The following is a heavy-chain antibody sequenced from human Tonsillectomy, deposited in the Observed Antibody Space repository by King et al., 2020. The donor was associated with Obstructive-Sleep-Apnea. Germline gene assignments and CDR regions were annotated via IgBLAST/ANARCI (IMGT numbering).Heavy chain of an antibody. CDR3: TTGVIYCSSTSCYAGVDY. D-gene: IGHD2-2*01. CDR1: GFTFSNAW. Sequence: VQLGESGGGLVKPGGSLRLSCAASGFTFSNAWMSWVRQAPGKGREWVGRIKSKTDGGTTDYAAPVKGRFTISRDDSKNTLYLQMNSLKTEDTAVYDCTTGVIYCSSTSCYAGVDYWGQGTLVTVSS. J-gene: IGHJ4*02. CDR2: IKSKTDGGTT. V-gene: IGHV3-15*01.